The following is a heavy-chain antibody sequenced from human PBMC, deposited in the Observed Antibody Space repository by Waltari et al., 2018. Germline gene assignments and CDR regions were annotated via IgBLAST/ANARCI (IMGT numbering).Heavy chain of an antibody. J-gene: IGHJ4*02. CDR2: IRRGGGTYYGT. V-gene: IGHV4-4*02. CDR1: GDSMSDTAV. Sequence: QLQLQESGPGLVRPSGTLSLTCAVSGDSMSDTAVWNWVRQSPGKGLEWLGQIRRGGGTYYGTNYHPSFAARVTVSIDTSNSQVSLKVTSATVGETAVYYCGRDRGRGLYLDAGGQGILVTVS. D-gene: IGHD2-15*01. CDR3: GRDRGRGLYLDA.